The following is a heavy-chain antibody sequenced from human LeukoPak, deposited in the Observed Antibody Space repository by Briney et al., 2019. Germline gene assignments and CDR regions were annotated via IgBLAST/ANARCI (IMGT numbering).Heavy chain of an antibody. CDR2: IKATDDGTT. CDR1: GFTFSEAW. D-gene: IGHD3-9*01. V-gene: IGHV3-15*01. J-gene: IGHJ4*02. CDR3: TAGLYDTRGVDH. Sequence: PGGSLRLSCGASGFTFSEAWMSWVRQTPGKGLEWVARIKATDDGTTDYAAPVKGRFTISRDDSKNTVFLQMNSLKTEDTALYYCTAGLYDTRGVDHWGQGTLVTVSS.